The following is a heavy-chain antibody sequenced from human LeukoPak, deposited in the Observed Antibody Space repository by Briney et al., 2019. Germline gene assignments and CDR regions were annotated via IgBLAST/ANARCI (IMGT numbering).Heavy chain of an antibody. J-gene: IGHJ4*02. D-gene: IGHD6-19*01. CDR1: GFTFSSYS. V-gene: IGHV3-21*01. CDR2: ISSSSSYI. CDR3: ARELAVADPGDFDY. Sequence: GGSLRLSCAASGFTFSSYSMNWVRQAPGKGLEWVSSISSSSSYIYYADSVKGRFTISRDNAKNSLYLQMNSLRAEDTAVYYCARELAVADPGDFDYWGQGTLVTVSS.